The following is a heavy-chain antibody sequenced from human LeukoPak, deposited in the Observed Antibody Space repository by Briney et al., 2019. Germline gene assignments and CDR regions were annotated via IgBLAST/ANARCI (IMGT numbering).Heavy chain of an antibody. CDR1: GFTFSSYT. D-gene: IGHD4-17*01. J-gene: IGHJ4*02. CDR2: ISGSGAST. Sequence: PGGSLRLSCAASGFTFSSYTMTWVRQAPGKGLEWVSAISGSGASTYYADSVKGRCTISRDNSEDTLYLQMNSLSADDTAVYYCANRDYVGYFDYWGQGTLSPSPQ. V-gene: IGHV3-23*01. CDR3: ANRDYVGYFDY.